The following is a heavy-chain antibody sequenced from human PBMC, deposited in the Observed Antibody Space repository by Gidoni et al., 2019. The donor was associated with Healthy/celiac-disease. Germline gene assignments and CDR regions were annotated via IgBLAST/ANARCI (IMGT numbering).Heavy chain of an antibody. J-gene: IGHJ3*02. CDR1: GGSISSSSYY. V-gene: IGHV4-39*07. CDR2: IYYSGST. CDR3: ARERAVAGTVGAFDI. D-gene: IGHD6-19*01. Sequence: QLQLQESGPGLVKPSETLSLTCTVSGGSISSSSYYWGWIRQPPGKGLEWIGSIYYSGSTYYNPSLKSRVTISVDTSKNQFSLKLSSVTAADTAVHYCARERAVAGTVGAFDIWGQGTMVTVSS.